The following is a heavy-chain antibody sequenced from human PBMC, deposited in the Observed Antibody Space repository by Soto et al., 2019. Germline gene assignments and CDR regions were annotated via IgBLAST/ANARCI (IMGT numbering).Heavy chain of an antibody. D-gene: IGHD3-3*01. J-gene: IGHJ4*02. Sequence: EVQLVESGGGLAQPGGSLRLSCAASGFTFNDYAMNWVRQAPGKGLEWISYINGRSNVINYAASLRGRFTTSRDNAKNSLYLQITRLRVEGTAVYYCALNFRSGYRLFDYWGQGTLVTVS. CDR3: ALNFRSGYRLFDY. CDR2: INGRSNVI. V-gene: IGHV3-48*01. CDR1: GFTFNDYA.